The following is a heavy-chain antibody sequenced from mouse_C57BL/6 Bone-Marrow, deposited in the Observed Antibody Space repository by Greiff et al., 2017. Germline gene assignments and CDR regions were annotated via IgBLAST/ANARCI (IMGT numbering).Heavy chain of an antibody. V-gene: IGHV1-4*01. CDR1: GYTFTSYT. Sequence: QVQLQQSGAELVRPGASVKMSCKASGYTFTSYTMHWVKQRPGQGLEWIGYINPSSGYTKYNQKFKDKATLTADKSSSTAYMQLSSLTSEDSAVYYCAMGVLQFAYWGQGTLVTVSA. D-gene: IGHD1-1*01. CDR3: AMGVLQFAY. CDR2: INPSSGYT. J-gene: IGHJ3*01.